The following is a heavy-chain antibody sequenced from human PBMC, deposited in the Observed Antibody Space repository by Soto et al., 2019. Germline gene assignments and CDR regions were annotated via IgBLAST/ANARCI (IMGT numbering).Heavy chain of an antibody. V-gene: IGHV4-31*03. D-gene: IGHD3-3*01. CDR1: GGSISSGGYY. Sequence: QVQLQESGPGLVKPSQTLSLTCTVSGGSISSGGYYWSWIRQHPGKGLEWIGYIYYSGSTYYNPYLKSRVTISVDTSKNQFSLKLRSVTAADTAVYYCARDDCWSGRNWFDPWGQGTLVTVSS. CDR2: IYYSGST. J-gene: IGHJ5*02. CDR3: ARDDCWSGRNWFDP.